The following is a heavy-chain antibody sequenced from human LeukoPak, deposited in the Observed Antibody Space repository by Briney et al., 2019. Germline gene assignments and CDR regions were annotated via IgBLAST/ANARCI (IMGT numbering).Heavy chain of an antibody. CDR1: GFTFSSYW. CDR2: IKQDGSEK. CDR3: ARDLSDIVVVPAAQENHYYYYYMDV. V-gene: IGHV3-7*01. Sequence: GGSLRLSCAASGFTFSSYWMSWVRQAPGKGLEWVANIKQDGSEKYYVDSVKGRFTISRDNAKNSLYLQMNSLRAEDTAVYYCARDLSDIVVVPAAQENHYYYYYMDVWGKGTTVTVSS. D-gene: IGHD2-2*01. J-gene: IGHJ6*03.